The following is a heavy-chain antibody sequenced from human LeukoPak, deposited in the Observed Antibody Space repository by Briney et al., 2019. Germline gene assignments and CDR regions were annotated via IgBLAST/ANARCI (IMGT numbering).Heavy chain of an antibody. Sequence: PSETLSLTCTVSGDSMSGYFWIWIRQPPGKGLEWIGYIFYTGSTNYNPSLKSRVTISLYTSTNQFSLRLGSVTAADTAVYYCARLSHDGSGYRPDYWGQGTLVTVSS. CDR2: IFYTGST. V-gene: IGHV4-59*08. CDR3: ARLSHDGSGYRPDY. D-gene: IGHD3-22*01. J-gene: IGHJ4*02. CDR1: GDSMSGYF.